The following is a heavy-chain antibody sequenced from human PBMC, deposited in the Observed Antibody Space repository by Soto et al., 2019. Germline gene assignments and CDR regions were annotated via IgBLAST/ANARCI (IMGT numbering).Heavy chain of an antibody. V-gene: IGHV1-8*01. Sequence: ASVKVSCKASGYTFTSYDINWVRQATGQGLEWMGWMNPNSDNTGYAQKFQGRVTMSRDTSINTAYMELSSLRSEDTAVYYCARFMIRGIIGPWGQGTPVTVSS. CDR3: ARFMIRGIIGP. J-gene: IGHJ5*02. CDR1: GYTFTSYD. D-gene: IGHD3-10*01. CDR2: MNPNSDNT.